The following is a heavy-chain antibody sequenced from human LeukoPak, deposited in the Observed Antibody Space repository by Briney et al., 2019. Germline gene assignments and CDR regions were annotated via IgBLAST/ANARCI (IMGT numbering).Heavy chain of an antibody. D-gene: IGHD2-2*01. CDR3: ATGAPYCSSTSCPRGFDP. CDR1: GYTLTELS. V-gene: IGHV1-24*01. J-gene: IGHJ5*02. CDR2: FDPEDGET. Sequence: ASVKVSCKVSGYTLTELSMHWVRQAPGKGLEWMGGFDPEDGETIYAQKFQGRVTITEDTSTDTAYMELSSLRSEDTAVYYCATGAPYCSSTSCPRGFDPWGQGTLVTVSS.